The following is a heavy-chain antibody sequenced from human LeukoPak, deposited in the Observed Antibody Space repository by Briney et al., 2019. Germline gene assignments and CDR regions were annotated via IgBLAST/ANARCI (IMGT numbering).Heavy chain of an antibody. V-gene: IGHV1-8*01. J-gene: IGHJ5*02. CDR2: MNPNNGNT. Sequence: ASVEVSCKASGFRFTSYDFNWVRQASGQGLEWMGWMNPNNGNTGYAQKFQGRVTMTRDTSTSTAYMELRDLRSEDTAVYYCVRDGEGVAISVNYWFDPWGQGTLVTVSS. D-gene: IGHD3-10*01. CDR3: VRDGEGVAISVNYWFDP. CDR1: GFRFTSYD.